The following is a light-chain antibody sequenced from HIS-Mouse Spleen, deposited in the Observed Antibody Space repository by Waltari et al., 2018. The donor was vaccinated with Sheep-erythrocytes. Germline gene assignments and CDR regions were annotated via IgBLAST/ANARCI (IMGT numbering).Light chain of an antibody. CDR2: QDS. Sequence: SYELTQPPSVSVSPGQTASIPCSGDKLGDKYACWYQQKPGQSPVLVIYQDSKRPSGIPERFSGSNSGNTATLTISGLQSEDEADYYCAAWDDSLNGWVFGGGTKLTVL. CDR1: KLGDKY. V-gene: IGLV3-1*01. CDR3: AAWDDSLNGWV. J-gene: IGLJ3*02.